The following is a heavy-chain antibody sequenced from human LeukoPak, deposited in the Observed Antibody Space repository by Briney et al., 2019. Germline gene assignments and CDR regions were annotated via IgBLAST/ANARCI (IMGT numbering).Heavy chain of an antibody. V-gene: IGHV1-69*06. J-gene: IGHJ4*02. Sequence: GASVKVSCKASGGTFSSYAISWVRQAPGQGLEWMGGITPIFGTANYAQKFQGRVTITADKSTSTAYMELSSLRSEDTAVYYCARGGIAVDRFDYWGQGTLVTVSS. CDR2: ITPIFGTA. CDR1: GGTFSSYA. CDR3: ARGGIAVDRFDY. D-gene: IGHD6-19*01.